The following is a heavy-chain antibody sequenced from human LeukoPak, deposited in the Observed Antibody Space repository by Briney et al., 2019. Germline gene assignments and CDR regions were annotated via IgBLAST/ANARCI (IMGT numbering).Heavy chain of an antibody. V-gene: IGHV3-23*01. CDR3: AKGWTNAFDI. Sequence: GGSLRLSCAASGFTFSTYAMSWDRQAPGKGLEWVAGISGSGGSTSYADSVKGRLTISRDNSKNTLYLQMNSLRAEDTAVFYCAKGWTNAFDIWGQGTMVAVSS. D-gene: IGHD1-1*01. CDR1: GFTFSTYA. J-gene: IGHJ3*02. CDR2: ISGSGGST.